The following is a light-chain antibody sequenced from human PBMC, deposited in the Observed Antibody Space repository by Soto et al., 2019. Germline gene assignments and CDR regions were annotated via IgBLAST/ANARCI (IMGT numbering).Light chain of an antibody. J-gene: IGKJ4*01. Sequence: EIVLTQSPATLSLSPGERATLSCRASQSVSSYLAWYQQKPGQALRLLIYDASNRATGIPARFSGSGSGTDFTLTISSLEPEDFAVNCWPQRSNWLTFGGG. CDR1: QSVSSY. V-gene: IGKV3-11*01. CDR3: PQRSNWLT. CDR2: DAS.